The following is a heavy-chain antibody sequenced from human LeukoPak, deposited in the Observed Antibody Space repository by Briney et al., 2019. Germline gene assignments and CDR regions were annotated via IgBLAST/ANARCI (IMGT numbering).Heavy chain of an antibody. CDR1: GASITSNNW. V-gene: IGHV4-4*02. Sequence: SETMALTCAVSGASITSNNWWRWVRQPPGKGLEWIGTFYHGGSTYYNPSLKSRVTISVDTSKNQFSLNLTSVTAADTAVYYCAREYSSSWYYYYYYMDVWGKGTTVTVSS. J-gene: IGHJ6*03. CDR3: AREYSSSWYYYYYYMDV. CDR2: FYHGGST. D-gene: IGHD6-13*01.